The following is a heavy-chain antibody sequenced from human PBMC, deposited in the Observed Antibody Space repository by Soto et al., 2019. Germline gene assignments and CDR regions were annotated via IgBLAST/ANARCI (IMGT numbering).Heavy chain of an antibody. D-gene: IGHD2-2*01. V-gene: IGHV3-23*01. CDR1: GFTFSSFS. CDR2: MSGSGGNT. Sequence: PGGSLRLSCAASGFTFSSFSFNWVRQAPGKGLGWVSAMSGSGGNTYYYADSVKGRFTISRDNSKNTVYLQMNSLRAEDTALYYCARSTSSWNYAYGLDVWGQGTAVTVSS. J-gene: IGHJ6*02. CDR3: ARSTSSWNYAYGLDV.